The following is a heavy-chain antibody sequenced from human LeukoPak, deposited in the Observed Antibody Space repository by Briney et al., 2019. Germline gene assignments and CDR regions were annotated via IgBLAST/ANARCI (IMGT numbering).Heavy chain of an antibody. V-gene: IGHV1-8*03. CDR2: MNPNSGNT. Sequence: ASVKVSCKASGYTFTSYDINWVRQATGQGLEWMGWMNPNSGNTGYAQKFQGRVTITRNTSISTAYMELSSLRSEDTAVYYCARTASLSYWFDPWGQGTLVTVSS. D-gene: IGHD6-25*01. CDR1: GYTFTSYD. J-gene: IGHJ5*02. CDR3: ARTASLSYWFDP.